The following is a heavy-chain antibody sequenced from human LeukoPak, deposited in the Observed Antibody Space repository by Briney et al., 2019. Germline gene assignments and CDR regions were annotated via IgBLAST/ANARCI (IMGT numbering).Heavy chain of an antibody. CDR3: ARAYSETYGLGYYYMDV. J-gene: IGHJ6*03. Sequence: GGSLRLSCAASGFTLSSYAMSWVRQGPGKGLEWVSAISVSGNTYHADSVKGRFTISRDSSKNTLYLQMNSLRAEDTAVYYCARAYSETYGLGYYYMDVWGKGTTVTISS. V-gene: IGHV3-23*01. CDR2: ISVSGNT. D-gene: IGHD1-26*01. CDR1: GFTLSSYA.